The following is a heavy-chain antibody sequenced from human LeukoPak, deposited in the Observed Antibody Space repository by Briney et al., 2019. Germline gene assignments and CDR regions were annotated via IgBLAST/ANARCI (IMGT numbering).Heavy chain of an antibody. CDR2: ISAYNGNT. CDR3: ARDRHYYGSGSYTMDV. J-gene: IGHJ6*03. D-gene: IGHD3-10*01. Sequence: ASVKVSCKASGYTFTTYGINWMRQAPGQGLEWMGWISAYNGNTKYAQKLQGRVTMTTETSTSTAYMELRSLRSDDTAVYYCARDRHYYGSGSYTMDVWGKGTTVTVSS. CDR1: GYTFTTYG. V-gene: IGHV1-18*04.